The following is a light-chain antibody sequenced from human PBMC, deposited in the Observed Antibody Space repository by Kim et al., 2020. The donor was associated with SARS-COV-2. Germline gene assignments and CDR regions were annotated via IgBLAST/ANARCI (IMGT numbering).Light chain of an antibody. CDR1: QVIRNY. V-gene: IGKV1-27*01. CDR2: AAS. J-gene: IGKJ3*01. Sequence: ASVEERVTITGRASQVIRNYLAWYQQKPGKVPELLIYAASTLQSGVPSRFSGSGSGTDLTLTIGSRQPEDLATYYGKKYNSASCTFGPRTKVDSK. CDR3: KKYNSASCT.